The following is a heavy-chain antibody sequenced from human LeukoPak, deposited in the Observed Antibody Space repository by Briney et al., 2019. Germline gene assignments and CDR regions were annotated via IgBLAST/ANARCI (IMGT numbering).Heavy chain of an antibody. CDR3: AIGVGWLPDS. J-gene: IGHJ4*02. CDR1: GGSISSYY. Sequence: PSETLSLTCTISGGSISSYYYNWIRQPPGKGLEWIGYIYYSGSTNYNPSLKSRVTISLDTSKNQFSLNLSSVTAADTAVYYCAIGVGWLPDSWGQGTLVTVSS. CDR2: IYYSGST. D-gene: IGHD5-24*01. V-gene: IGHV4-59*01.